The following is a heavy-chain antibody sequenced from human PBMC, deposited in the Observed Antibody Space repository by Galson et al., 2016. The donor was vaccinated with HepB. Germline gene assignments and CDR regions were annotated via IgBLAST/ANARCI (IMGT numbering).Heavy chain of an antibody. CDR3: AKGERHADF. CDR1: GFTFSSYG. V-gene: IGHV3-30*18. D-gene: IGHD1-26*01. CDR2: LSYDGSGE. J-gene: IGHJ4*02. Sequence: SLRLSCAASGFTFSSYGMHWVRQAPGKGLEWVPRLSYDGSGENYAVSLKVRFIISRDNSQNALYLQMSSLRVEDTAVYYCAKGERHADFWGQGTLVTVSS.